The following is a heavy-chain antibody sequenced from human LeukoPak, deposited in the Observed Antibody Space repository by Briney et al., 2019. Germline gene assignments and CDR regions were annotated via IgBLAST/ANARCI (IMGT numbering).Heavy chain of an antibody. D-gene: IGHD5-18*01. CDR3: ARGGNVDTAIKVFNWFDP. CDR1: GGSFSTYY. Sequence: SETLSLTCAVYGGSFSTYYWGWIRQPPGKGLEWIGSIYYSGSTYYNPSLKSRVTISVDTSKNQFSLKLSSVTAADTAVYYCARGGNVDTAIKVFNWFDPWGQGTLVTVSS. CDR2: IYYSGST. J-gene: IGHJ5*02. V-gene: IGHV4-39*07.